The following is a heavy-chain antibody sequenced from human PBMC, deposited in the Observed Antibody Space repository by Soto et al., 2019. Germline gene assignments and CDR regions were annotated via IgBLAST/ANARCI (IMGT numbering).Heavy chain of an antibody. CDR3: ARGPVLLWFGELLPTNYYYYGMDV. Sequence: ASVKVSCKASGYTFTSYDINWVRQATGQGLEWMGWMNPNSSNTGYAQKFQGRVTMTRNTSISTAYMELSSLRSEDTAVYYCARGPVLLWFGELLPTNYYYYGMDVWGQGTTVTVSS. V-gene: IGHV1-8*01. J-gene: IGHJ6*02. D-gene: IGHD3-10*01. CDR2: MNPNSSNT. CDR1: GYTFTSYD.